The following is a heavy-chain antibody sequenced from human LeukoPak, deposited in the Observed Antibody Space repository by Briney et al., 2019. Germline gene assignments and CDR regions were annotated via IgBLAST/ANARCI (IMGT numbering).Heavy chain of an antibody. J-gene: IGHJ4*02. CDR3: AKGPLRGTAAAIDY. CDR1: GFTFNNYG. CDR2: ISYDGRNK. V-gene: IGHV3-30*18. Sequence: GSLRLSCAASGFTFNNYGMHWVRQAPGKGLEWVAVISYDGRNKHYPDSVKGRFTISRDISTDTLWLQMDSLRTEDTAVYYCAKGPLRGTAAAIDYWGQGTLVTVSS. D-gene: IGHD2-2*01.